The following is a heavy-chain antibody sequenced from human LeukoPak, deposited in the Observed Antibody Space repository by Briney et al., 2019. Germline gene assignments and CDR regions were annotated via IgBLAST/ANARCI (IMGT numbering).Heavy chain of an antibody. CDR1: GFTFSGYW. V-gene: IGHV3-7*01. CDR2: MNRDGSEK. J-gene: IGHJ6*02. CDR3: ARDGGIIRFGGQDV. Sequence: GGSLRLSCAASGFTFSGYWMSWVRQAPGKGLEWVANMNRDGSEKNYVDSIKGRFTISRDNAANSLYLQMNSLRVEDTAVYYCARDGGIIRFGGQDVWGQGTTVIVS. D-gene: IGHD3-16*01.